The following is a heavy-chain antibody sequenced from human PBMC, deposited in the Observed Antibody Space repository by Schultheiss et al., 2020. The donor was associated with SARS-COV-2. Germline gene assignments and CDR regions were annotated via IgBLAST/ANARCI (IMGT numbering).Heavy chain of an antibody. CDR1: GFTFSSYA. V-gene: IGHV3-30-3*01. J-gene: IGHJ5*02. CDR3: ARDEGWSGYYDNWFDP. CDR2: ISYDGSNK. D-gene: IGHD3-3*01. Sequence: GGSLRLSCAASGFTFSSYAMHWVRQAPGKGLEWVAVISYDGSNKYYADSVKGRFTISRDNSKNTLYLQMNSLRAEDTAVYYCARDEGWSGYYDNWFDPWGQGTLVTVSS.